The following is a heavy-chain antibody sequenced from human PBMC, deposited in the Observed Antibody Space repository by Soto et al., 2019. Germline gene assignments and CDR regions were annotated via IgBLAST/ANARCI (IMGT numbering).Heavy chain of an antibody. CDR3: ARDLSHAWFRGVFSP. CDR1: GDSISGYY. CDR2: IYYSGST. J-gene: IGHJ5*02. Sequence: QVQLQESGPGLVKPSETLSLICTVSGDSISGYYWSWIRQPPGKGLEWIGYIYYSGSTNYNLPLKSRVTISVDTSKNQFSLNLSSVTAADTAVYYCARDLSHAWFRGVFSPWGQGTLVTVSS. V-gene: IGHV4-59*01. D-gene: IGHD3-10*01.